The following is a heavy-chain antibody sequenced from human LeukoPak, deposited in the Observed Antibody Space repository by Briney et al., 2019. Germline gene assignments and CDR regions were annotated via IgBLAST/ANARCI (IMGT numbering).Heavy chain of an antibody. V-gene: IGHV3-48*03. J-gene: IGHJ1*01. D-gene: IGHD6-13*01. CDR3: VPPAAGLHRTISTEYFQR. Sequence: GGSLRLSCAAAGLTFSSYDMYWVRQTPGKGLEWVSYISASGTTINYADSVKGRFTISRDNAKNLVYLQMDSLRAEDTAVYYCVPPAAGLHRTISTEYFQRWGQGTQVIVSS. CDR1: GLTFSSYD. CDR2: ISASGTTI.